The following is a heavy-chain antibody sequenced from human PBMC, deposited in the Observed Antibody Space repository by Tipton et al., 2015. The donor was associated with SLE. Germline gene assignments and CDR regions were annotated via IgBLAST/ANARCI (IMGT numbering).Heavy chain of an antibody. Sequence: GLVKPSETLSLTCAVYGGSFSGYYWSWIRQPPGKGLEWIGYIYYSGNTKYNPSLKSRVSIFVDTSKNQFSLRLTSVTAADTAVYYCARGGDDSFDYWGQGMLVTVSS. CDR3: ARGGDDSFDY. CDR1: GGSFSGYY. D-gene: IGHD5-12*01. V-gene: IGHV4-59*01. J-gene: IGHJ4*02. CDR2: IYYSGNT.